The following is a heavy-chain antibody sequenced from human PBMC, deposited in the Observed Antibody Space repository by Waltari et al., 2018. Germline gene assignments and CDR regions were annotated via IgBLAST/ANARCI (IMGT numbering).Heavy chain of an antibody. CDR3: AKDELDTAMVTVGYYGMDV. J-gene: IGHJ6*02. CDR1: GGSISSYY. CDR2: IDTTGST. V-gene: IGHV4-4*07. Sequence: QVQLQESGPGLVKPSETLSLTCTVSGGSISSYYWSWIRQPAGKGLDGIRRIDTTGSTNSNPSLKSRVTMSVDTSKNQFALKLSSVTAADTAVYYCAKDELDTAMVTVGYYGMDVWGQGTTVTVSS. D-gene: IGHD5-18*01.